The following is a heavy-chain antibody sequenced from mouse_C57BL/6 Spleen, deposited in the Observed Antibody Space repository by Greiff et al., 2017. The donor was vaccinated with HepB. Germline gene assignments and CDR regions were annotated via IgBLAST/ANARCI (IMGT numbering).Heavy chain of an antibody. J-gene: IGHJ1*03. CDR3: TRRDYGSSPGYWYFDV. CDR1: GYTFTDYE. V-gene: IGHV1-15*01. CDR2: IDPETGGT. D-gene: IGHD1-1*01. Sequence: VQLQQSGAELVRPGASVTLSCKASGYTFTDYEMHWVKQTPVHGLEWIGAIDPETGGTAYNQKFKGKAILTADKSSSTAYLALRILTSEDSAVYYCTRRDYGSSPGYWYFDVWGTGTTVTVSS.